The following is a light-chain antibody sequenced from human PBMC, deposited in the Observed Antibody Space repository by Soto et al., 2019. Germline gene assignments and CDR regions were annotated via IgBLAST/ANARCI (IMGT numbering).Light chain of an antibody. V-gene: IGKV3-11*01. Sequence: EIVLTQSPATLSLSPGERATLSCRASQSVSNYLAWFQQKPGQAPRLLIYDASNRATGIPARFSGSGSGTDFTLTISSLEPEDFAGYYCQQRSSWPLLTFGGGTQVEI. J-gene: IGKJ4*01. CDR1: QSVSNY. CDR2: DAS. CDR3: QQRSSWPLLT.